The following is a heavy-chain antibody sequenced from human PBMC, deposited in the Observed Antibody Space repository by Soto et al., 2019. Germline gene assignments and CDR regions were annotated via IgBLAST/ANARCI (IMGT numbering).Heavy chain of an antibody. CDR1: GYTFTTYD. CDR3: ARVWVGTTFAYYYGMDV. V-gene: IGHV1-18*01. CDR2: ISAYNGNT. D-gene: IGHD1-1*01. J-gene: IGHJ6*02. Sequence: QVQLVQSGAEVKKPGASVKVSCKASGYTFTTYDINWVRQAPGQGLEWMGWISAYNGNTNYAQKLQGRVTMTTDTSTSTAYMELRSLRSDDTAVYYCARVWVGTTFAYYYGMDVWGQGTTVTVSS.